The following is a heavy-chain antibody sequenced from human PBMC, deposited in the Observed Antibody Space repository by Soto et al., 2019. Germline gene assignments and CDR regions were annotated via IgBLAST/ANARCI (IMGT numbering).Heavy chain of an antibody. J-gene: IGHJ6*03. CDR1: GFTFSDYY. Sequence: PGGSLRLSCAASGFTFSDYYMSWIRQAPGKGLEWVSYISSSGSTIYYADSVKGRFTISRDNAKNSLYLQMNSLRAEDTAVYYCARARYGDYKRYYYMDVWGKGTTVTVSS. V-gene: IGHV3-11*01. CDR3: ARARYGDYKRYYYMDV. CDR2: ISSSGSTI. D-gene: IGHD4-17*01.